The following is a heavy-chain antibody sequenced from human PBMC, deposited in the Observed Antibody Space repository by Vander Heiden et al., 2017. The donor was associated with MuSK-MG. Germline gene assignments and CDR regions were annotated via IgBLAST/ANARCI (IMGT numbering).Heavy chain of an antibody. CDR2: ISYDGSNK. Sequence: QVQLVESGGGVVQPGRSLRLSCAASGLTFSSYAMHWVRQAPGKGLEWVAVISYDGSNKYYADSVKGRFTISRDNSKNTLYLQMNSLRAEDTAVYYCARSAGRSYDDYYYYYGMDVWGHVSTVNVSS. V-gene: IGHV3-30*04. J-gene: IGHJ6*02. CDR3: ARSAGRSYDDYYYYYGMDV. D-gene: IGHD1-26*01. CDR1: GLTFSSYA.